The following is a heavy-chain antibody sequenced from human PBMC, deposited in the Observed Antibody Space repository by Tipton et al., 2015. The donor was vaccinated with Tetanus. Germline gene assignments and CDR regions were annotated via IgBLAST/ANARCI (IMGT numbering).Heavy chain of an antibody. D-gene: IGHD2-15*01. CDR2: IKNKADGGTT. Sequence: SLRLSCATSGLFFKNAWMNWVRQAPGKGLEWVGRIKNKADGGTTDYSARVKDRFSISRDDLKDTLFLQMNSLRAEDTAVYYCAREADCSGGSCFSGDFDNWGQGTQVTVSS. CDR1: GLFFKNAW. CDR3: AREADCSGGSCFSGDFDN. V-gene: IGHV3-15*07. J-gene: IGHJ4*02.